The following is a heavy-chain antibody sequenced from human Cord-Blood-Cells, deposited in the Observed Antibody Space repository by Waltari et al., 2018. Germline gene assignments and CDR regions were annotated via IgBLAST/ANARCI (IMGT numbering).Heavy chain of an antibody. CDR3: TTYIEIAGKGEF. D-gene: IGHD6-19*01. J-gene: IGHJ4*02. V-gene: IGHV3-15*01. CDR1: GFTFSNSW. CDR2: SKSKTDEGTT. Sequence: VQLVESGGGLVKPGGSLSLSCAACGFTFSNSWRSWVRRAPGKGLEWVGRSKSKTDEGTTDNAAPVKVRFTNSGYDPKNTLYLPMNSLKAEGTAVYYCTTYIEIAGKGEFWGQGTLVTVSS.